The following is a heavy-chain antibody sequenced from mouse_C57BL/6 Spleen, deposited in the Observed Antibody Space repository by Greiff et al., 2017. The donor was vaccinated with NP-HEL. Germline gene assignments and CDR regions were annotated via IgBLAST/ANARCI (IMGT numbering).Heavy chain of an antibody. D-gene: IGHD1-1*01. Sequence: QVQLQQSGAELARPGASVKLSCKASGYTFTSYGISWVKQRTGQGLEWIGEIYPRSGNTYYNEKFKGKATLTADKSSSTAYMELRSLTSEDSAVFFCARGGYGSSRKAMDYWGQGTSVTVSS. CDR3: ARGGYGSSRKAMDY. V-gene: IGHV1-81*01. CDR2: IYPRSGNT. J-gene: IGHJ4*01. CDR1: GYTFTSYG.